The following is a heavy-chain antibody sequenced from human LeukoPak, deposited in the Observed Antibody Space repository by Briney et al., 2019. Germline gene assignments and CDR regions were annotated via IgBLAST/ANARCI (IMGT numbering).Heavy chain of an antibody. J-gene: IGHJ4*02. CDR3: ARGRLTYYYDSSGYYGY. V-gene: IGHV4-34*01. CDR1: GGSFSGYY. D-gene: IGHD3-22*01. Sequence: PSETLSLTCAVYGGSFSGYYWSWIRQPPGKGLEWIGEINHSGSTNYNPSLKSRVTIPVDTSKNQFSLKLSSVTAADTAVYYCARGRLTYYYDSSGYYGYWGQGTLVTVSS. CDR2: INHSGST.